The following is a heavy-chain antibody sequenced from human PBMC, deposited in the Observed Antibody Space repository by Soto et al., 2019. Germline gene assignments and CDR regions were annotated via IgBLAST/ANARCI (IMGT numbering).Heavy chain of an antibody. J-gene: IGHJ6*03. D-gene: IGHD3-3*01. CDR2: ISSSGSTI. CDR3: ARQGFLEWLSYYYYYMDV. CDR1: GFTFSDYY. Sequence: GGSLRLSCAASGFTFSDYYMSWIRQAPGKGLEWVSYISSSGSTIYYADSVKGRFTISRDNAKNSLYLQMNSLRAEDTAVYYCARQGFLEWLSYYYYYMDVWGKGTTVTVSS. V-gene: IGHV3-11*01.